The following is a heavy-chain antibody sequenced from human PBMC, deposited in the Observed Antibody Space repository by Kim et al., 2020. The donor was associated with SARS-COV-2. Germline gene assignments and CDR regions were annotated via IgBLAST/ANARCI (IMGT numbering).Heavy chain of an antibody. CDR2: INPAGDKA. CDR1: GFTFSTYI. CDR3: APTGLP. Sequence: GGSLRLSCAASGFTFSTYILSWVRQAPGKGLEWISVINPAGDKAYYADSVEGRFSVSRDNSKNTQFLEMSSLRTEDMAVYYCAPTGLPWGQGTMVTVSS. D-gene: IGHD2-21*02. J-gene: IGHJ5*02. V-gene: IGHV3-23*03.